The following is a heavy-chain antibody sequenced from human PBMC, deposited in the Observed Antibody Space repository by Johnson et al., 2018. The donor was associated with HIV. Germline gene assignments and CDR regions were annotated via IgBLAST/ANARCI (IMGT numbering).Heavy chain of an antibody. CDR2: ISYDGSDK. V-gene: IGHV3-30-3*01. J-gene: IGHJ3*02. D-gene: IGHD2-15*01. CDR1: GFTFSASA. CDR3: AKDPMVGTPANDVFDI. Sequence: QVQLVESGGGVVQPGRSLRLSCAASGFTFSASAMHWVRQAPGKGLEWVAVISYDGSDKYYANSVKGRFSISRDNSKNTLSVLRNSLRAEDTAVYYCAKDPMVGTPANDVFDIWGQGTVVTVSS.